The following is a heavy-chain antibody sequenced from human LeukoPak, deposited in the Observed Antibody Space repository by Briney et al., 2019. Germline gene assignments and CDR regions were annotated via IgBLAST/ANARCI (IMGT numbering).Heavy chain of an antibody. Sequence: ASVKVSCKASGYTFTGYYMHWVRQAPGQGLEWMGIINPSGGSTSYAQKFQGRVTMTRDMSTSTVYMELSSLRSEDTAVYYCARGGGLWFGELFSDYWGQGTLVTVSS. V-gene: IGHV1-46*01. J-gene: IGHJ4*02. CDR2: INPSGGST. D-gene: IGHD3-10*01. CDR1: GYTFTGYY. CDR3: ARGGGLWFGELFSDY.